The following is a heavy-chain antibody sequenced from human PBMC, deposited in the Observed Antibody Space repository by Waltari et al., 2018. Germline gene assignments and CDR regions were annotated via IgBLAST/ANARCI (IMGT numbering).Heavy chain of an antibody. Sequence: EVQLVESGGGLVQPGGSLRLSCAASGFTFIPYWRHWVRQAPGKGLVSVSHINSDGTITRYADSVKGRFTISRDNAENTLFLQMHSLRAEDTAVYYCVMYSSSFLGDCWGQGTLVTVSS. D-gene: IGHD6-19*01. CDR1: GFTFIPYW. CDR2: INSDGTIT. V-gene: IGHV3-74*01. CDR3: VMYSSSFLGDC. J-gene: IGHJ4*02.